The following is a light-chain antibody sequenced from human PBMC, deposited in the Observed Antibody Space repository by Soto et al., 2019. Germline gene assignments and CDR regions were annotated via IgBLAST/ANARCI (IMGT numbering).Light chain of an antibody. CDR1: SSNIGAGYD. Sequence: QSALTQPPSVSGAPGQRVTISCTGSSSNIGAGYDVHWYQQLPGTAPKLLIYGNSNRPSGVPDRFSGSKSGTSASLAITGLQAEDEADYSCQSYDSSLSSYVFGTGTKVTV. CDR3: QSYDSSLSSYV. J-gene: IGLJ1*01. CDR2: GNS. V-gene: IGLV1-40*01.